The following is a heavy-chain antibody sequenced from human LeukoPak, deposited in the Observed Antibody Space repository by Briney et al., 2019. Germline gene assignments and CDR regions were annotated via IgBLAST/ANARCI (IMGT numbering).Heavy chain of an antibody. V-gene: IGHV3-74*01. Sequence: GGSLRLSCAASGFTFSSYWMHWVRQAPGKGLVWVSRINSDGSSTSYADSVKGRFTISRDNAKNTLYLQMNSLRAEDTAVYYCASGPRHISAYDILTGYYVSYFDYWGQGTLVTVSS. CDR1: GFTFSSYW. CDR2: INSDGSST. CDR3: ASGPRHISAYDILTGYYVSYFDY. D-gene: IGHD3-9*01. J-gene: IGHJ4*02.